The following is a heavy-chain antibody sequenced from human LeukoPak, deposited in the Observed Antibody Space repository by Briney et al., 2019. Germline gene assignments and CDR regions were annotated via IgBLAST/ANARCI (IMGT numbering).Heavy chain of an antibody. D-gene: IGHD7-27*01. V-gene: IGHV4-30-4*01. Sequence: PSETLSLTCTVSGDSINSGDYFWTWIRQPPGKGLEYIAYIYYSGSPYYNPSLRSRVTMSIDTSKNQFSLRLSSVTAADTAVYYCARETNWHYFDSWGQGTLATVSS. CDR3: ARETNWHYFDS. CDR2: IYYSGSP. J-gene: IGHJ4*02. CDR1: GDSINSGDYF.